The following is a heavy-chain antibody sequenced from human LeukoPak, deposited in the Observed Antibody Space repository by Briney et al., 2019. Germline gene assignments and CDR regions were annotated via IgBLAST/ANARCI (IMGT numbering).Heavy chain of an antibody. V-gene: IGHV4-39*01. D-gene: IGHD3-22*01. J-gene: IGHJ4*02. CDR3: ARHKGGSNGYWPRPVDC. Sequence: PSDTLSLLCTVSGDSISSSTYYWGWIRQPPGKGLEWIGSISESGSTYHNPSLKSRVTISVDTSKNQFSLKLNFVTAADTAVYYCARHKGGSNGYWPRPVDCWGQGTLVTVSS. CDR2: ISESGST. CDR1: GDSISSSTYY.